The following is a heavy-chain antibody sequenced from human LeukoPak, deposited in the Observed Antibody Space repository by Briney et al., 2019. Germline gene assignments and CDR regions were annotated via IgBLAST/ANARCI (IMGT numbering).Heavy chain of an antibody. CDR1: GGSISSHY. V-gene: IGHV4-59*11. CDR3: ARDGCSSTSCYTPAWFDP. Sequence: SETLSLTCTVSGGSISSHYWSWIRQPPGKGLEWIGYIYHSGSTNYNPSLKSRVTISVDTSKNQFSLKLSSVTAADTAVYYCARDGCSSTSCYTPAWFDPWGQGTLVTVSS. CDR2: IYHSGST. J-gene: IGHJ5*02. D-gene: IGHD2-2*02.